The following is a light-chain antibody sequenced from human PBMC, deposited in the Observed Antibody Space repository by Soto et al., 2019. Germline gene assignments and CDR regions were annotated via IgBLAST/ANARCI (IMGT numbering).Light chain of an antibody. CDR3: QQYGDSSIT. CDR2: DTS. V-gene: IGKV3-15*01. J-gene: IGKJ5*01. CDR1: QGIGDT. Sequence: EVVMTQSPATLSVSPGEGATLSCRASQGIGDTLAWYQHKPGQTPRLLIYDTSTRATGVPARFSGSGSGTGFTLTISRLEPEDFAVYFCQQYGDSSITFGQGTRLEIK.